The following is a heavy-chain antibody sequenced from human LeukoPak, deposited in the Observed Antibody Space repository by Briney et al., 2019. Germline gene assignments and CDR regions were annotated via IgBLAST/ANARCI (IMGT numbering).Heavy chain of an antibody. CDR1: GYTFTGYY. Sequence: DSVNVSCKASGYTFTGYYMHWVRQAPGQGLEWMGWINPNSGGTKYAKKVQRRVTMTRDTSISTAYMELSRLRFDDTDVYYCARESGSTLHAFDIWGQGTMVTVSS. D-gene: IGHD2-2*01. CDR2: INPNSGGT. J-gene: IGHJ3*02. CDR3: ARESGSTLHAFDI. V-gene: IGHV1-2*02.